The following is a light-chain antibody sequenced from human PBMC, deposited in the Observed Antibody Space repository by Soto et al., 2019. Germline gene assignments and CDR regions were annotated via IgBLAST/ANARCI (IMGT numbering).Light chain of an antibody. CDR2: DVS. CDR1: SSDVGGYNY. V-gene: IGLV2-14*03. CDR3: GSYTSSSTRV. J-gene: IGLJ1*01. Sequence: QSALTQPASVSGSPGQSITISCTGTSSDVGGYNYLSWYQHHPGKAPKLMIYDVSHRPSGVSNRFSGYKSGNTASLTISGLQTEDEADYYCGSYTSSSTRVFGTGTKLTVL.